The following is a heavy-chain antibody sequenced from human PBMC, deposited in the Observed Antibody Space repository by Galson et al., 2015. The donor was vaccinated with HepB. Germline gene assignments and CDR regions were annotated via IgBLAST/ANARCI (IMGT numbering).Heavy chain of an antibody. J-gene: IGHJ6*03. Sequence: SLRLSCAASGFTFDDYAMHWVRHAPGKGLEWVSGISWNSGSIGYAGSVKGRFTISRDNAKNSLYLQMNSLRAEDTALYYCAKAHLTRALYYYYYMDVWGKGTTVTVSS. V-gene: IGHV3-9*01. CDR3: AKAHLTRALYYYYYMDV. CDR1: GFTFDDYA. CDR2: ISWNSGSI. D-gene: IGHD1/OR15-1a*01.